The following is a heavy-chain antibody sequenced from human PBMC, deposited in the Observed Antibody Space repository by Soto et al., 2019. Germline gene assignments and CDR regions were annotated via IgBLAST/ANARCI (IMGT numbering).Heavy chain of an antibody. CDR3: ASFRIGYYDSSGYYLGESVQH. Sequence: QVQLQESGPGLVKPSQTLSLTCTVSGDSISSGDYYWSWIRQPPGKGLEWIGYIYYSADTYYNPSLKSRVTISVDASKNQFSLRLSSVTAADSAVYYCASFRIGYYDSSGYYLGESVQHWGQGTLVTVSS. J-gene: IGHJ1*01. CDR2: IYYSADT. D-gene: IGHD3-22*01. V-gene: IGHV4-30-4*01. CDR1: GDSISSGDYY.